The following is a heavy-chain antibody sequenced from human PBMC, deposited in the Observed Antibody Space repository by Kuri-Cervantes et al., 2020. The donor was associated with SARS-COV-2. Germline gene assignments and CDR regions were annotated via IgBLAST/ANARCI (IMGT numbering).Heavy chain of an antibody. CDR3: ARSVGTIFGVVITRNWFDP. D-gene: IGHD3-3*01. J-gene: IGHJ5*02. V-gene: IGHV4-4*07. Sequence: GSLRLSCTVSGGSISSYYWSWIRQPAGKGLEWIGRIYTSGSTNYNPSLKSRVTMSVDTSKNQFPLKLSSVTAADTAVYYCARSVGTIFGVVITRNWFDPWGQGTLVTVSS. CDR2: IYTSGST. CDR1: GGSISSYY.